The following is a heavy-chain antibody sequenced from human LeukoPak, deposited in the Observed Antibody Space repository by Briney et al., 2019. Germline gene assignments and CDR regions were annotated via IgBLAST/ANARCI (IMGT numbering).Heavy chain of an antibody. J-gene: IGHJ6*02. D-gene: IGHD2-15*01. CDR2: IYYSGST. CDR3: ARRDCSGGSCLYGMDV. Sequence: PSQTLSLTCTVSGGSISSGDYYWSWIRQPPGKGLEWIGYIYYSGSTYYNPSLKSRVTISVDTSKNQFSLKLSSVTAADTAVYYCARRDCSGGSCLYGMDVWGQGTTVTVSS. CDR1: GGSISSGDYY. V-gene: IGHV4-30-4*01.